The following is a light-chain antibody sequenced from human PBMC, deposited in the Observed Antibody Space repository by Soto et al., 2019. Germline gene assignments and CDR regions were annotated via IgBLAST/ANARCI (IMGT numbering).Light chain of an antibody. CDR1: SSDVGGYNY. CDR2: DVS. Sequence: QSALSQPRSVSGSPGQSVTISCTGTSSDVGGYNYVSWYQQYPGKAPKLMISDVSKRPSGVPDRFSGSKSGNTASLTISGLQAEDEADYYCGSYAGSPTYVFGTETKLPVL. V-gene: IGLV2-11*01. J-gene: IGLJ1*01. CDR3: GSYAGSPTYV.